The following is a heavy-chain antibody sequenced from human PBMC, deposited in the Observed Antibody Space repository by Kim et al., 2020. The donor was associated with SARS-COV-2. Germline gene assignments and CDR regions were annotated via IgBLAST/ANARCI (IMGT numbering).Heavy chain of an antibody. CDR1: GGSISSYY. J-gene: IGHJ6*02. CDR2: IYTSGST. Sequence: SETLSLTCTVSGGSISSYYWSWIRQPAGKGLEWIGRIYTSGSTNYNPSLKSRVTMSVDTSKNQFSLKLSSVTAADTAVYYCARAGSSLYYYYYGMDVWGQGTTVTVSS. D-gene: IGHD6-13*01. CDR3: ARAGSSLYYYYYGMDV. V-gene: IGHV4-4*07.